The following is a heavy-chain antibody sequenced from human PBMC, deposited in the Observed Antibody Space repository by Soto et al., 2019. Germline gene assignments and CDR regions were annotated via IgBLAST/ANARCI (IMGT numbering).Heavy chain of an antibody. V-gene: IGHV3-30*06. Sequence: DSVWGRCTISRDNSKNTLYLQLINLRPDDTAVYYCARARSSSAFSYFYGLDVWGQGTTVTVSS. J-gene: IGHJ6*02. CDR3: ARARSSSAFSYFYGLDV. D-gene: IGHD3-16*01.